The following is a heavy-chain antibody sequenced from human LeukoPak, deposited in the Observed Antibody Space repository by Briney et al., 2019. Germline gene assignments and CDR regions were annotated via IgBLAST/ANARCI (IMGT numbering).Heavy chain of an antibody. J-gene: IGHJ2*01. CDR2: IYYDGRT. CDR3: ARDNWVLRHFYL. CDR1: GGSLNKWK. Sequence: SETLSLTCSVSGGSLNKWKWSWVRQPPGKGGEGIGYIYYDGRTKYNPSLRNRVTISVDTSNNHFSLKLSSVTAADTAMYYCARDNWVLRHFYLWGRGTLVTVSS. D-gene: IGHD2-2*03. V-gene: IGHV4-59*01.